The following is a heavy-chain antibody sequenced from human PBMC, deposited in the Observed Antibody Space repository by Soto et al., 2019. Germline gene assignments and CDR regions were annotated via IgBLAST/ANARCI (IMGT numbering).Heavy chain of an antibody. CDR3: ARGGQLLLFEYFQH. V-gene: IGHV4-34*01. J-gene: IGHJ1*01. CDR2: INHSGST. D-gene: IGHD2-15*01. CDR1: GGSFSGYY. Sequence: SETLSLTCAVYGGSFSGYYWSWIRQPPGKGLEWIGEINHSGSTNYNPSLKSRVTISVDTSKNQFSLKLSSVTAADTAVYYCARGGQLLLFEYFQHWGQGTLVTVSS.